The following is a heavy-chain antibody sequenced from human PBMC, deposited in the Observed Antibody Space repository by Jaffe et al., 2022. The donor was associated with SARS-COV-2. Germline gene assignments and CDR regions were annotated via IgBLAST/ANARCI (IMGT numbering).Heavy chain of an antibody. J-gene: IGHJ3*02. V-gene: IGHV3-30*04. D-gene: IGHD5-18*01. CDR1: GFTFSSYA. CDR2: ISYEGSNK. Sequence: QVQLVESGGGVVQPGRSLRLSCAASGFTFSSYAMHWVRQAPGKGLEWVAVISYEGSNKYYADSVKGRFTMSRDNSKNTLYLQMNSLRAEDTAVYYCARPWMQLWDSAFDIWGQGTMVIVSS. CDR3: ARPWMQLWDSAFDI.